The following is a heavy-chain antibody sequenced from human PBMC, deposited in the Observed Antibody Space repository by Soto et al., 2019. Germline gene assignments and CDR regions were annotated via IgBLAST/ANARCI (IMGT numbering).Heavy chain of an antibody. CDR3: ARETYYYGSGSPDFDY. V-gene: IGHV3-33*08. D-gene: IGHD3-10*01. CDR1: GFTFANFG. J-gene: IGHJ4*02. Sequence: PGGSLRLSCAAAGFTFANFGMHWVRQAPGKGLEWVAVIWYDGSNKYYADSVKGRFTISRDNSKNTLYLQMNSLRAEDTAVYYCARETYYYGSGSPDFDYWGQGTLVTVSS. CDR2: IWYDGSNK.